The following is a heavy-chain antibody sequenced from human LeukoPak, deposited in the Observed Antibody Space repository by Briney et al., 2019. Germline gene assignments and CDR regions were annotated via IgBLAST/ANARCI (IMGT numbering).Heavy chain of an antibody. Sequence: GGSLRLSCEASGFTFSSYWMSWVRQAPGKGLXXVAHIKEDESXEYYXXXXRGXXXASXDNAKNSVNLQMNSLRVEDTAVYYCARWRGRQSEFDYWGQGTLVTVSS. CDR2: IKEDESXE. CDR1: GFTFSSYW. CDR3: ARWRGRQSEFDY. J-gene: IGHJ4*02. V-gene: IGHV3-7*01. D-gene: IGHD1-1*01.